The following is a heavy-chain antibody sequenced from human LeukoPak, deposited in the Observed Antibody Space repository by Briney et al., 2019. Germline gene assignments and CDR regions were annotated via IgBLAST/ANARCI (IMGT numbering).Heavy chain of an antibody. V-gene: IGHV3-30*18. J-gene: IGHJ5*02. Sequence: PGGSLRLSCSASGFTFSSYGMHWVRQAPGKGLEWVAAISYDGSNKYYADSGKGRFTISRDNSKNTLYLQMNSLRAEDTAVYYCAKDSSSSCYGLCALGPYNWFDPWGQGTLVTVSS. CDR1: GFTFSSYG. CDR2: ISYDGSNK. D-gene: IGHD2-2*01. CDR3: AKDSSSSCYGLCALGPYNWFDP.